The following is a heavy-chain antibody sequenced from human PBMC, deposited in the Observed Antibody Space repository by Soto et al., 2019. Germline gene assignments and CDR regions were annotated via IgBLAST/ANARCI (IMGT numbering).Heavy chain of an antibody. Sequence: ETLSLTCAVSGGSISSGGYSWSWVRQAPGQGLQWVAGISENDGDTYYTDSVRGRFTISRDNSKNTLYLQMNSLRVEDTAVYFCAKEGQSRHFQFDHWGQGTLVTVSS. D-gene: IGHD6-13*01. V-gene: IGHV3-23*01. J-gene: IGHJ4*02. CDR3: AKEGQSRHFQFDH. CDR1: GGSISSGGYS. CDR2: ISENDGDT.